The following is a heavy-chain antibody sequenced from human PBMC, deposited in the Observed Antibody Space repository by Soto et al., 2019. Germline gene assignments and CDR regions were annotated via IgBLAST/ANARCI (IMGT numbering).Heavy chain of an antibody. D-gene: IGHD2-15*01. CDR1: GYSFTSFW. CDR2: IDPSDSYT. CDR3: ARHKKVGYLIVVGASDY. J-gene: IGHJ4*02. Sequence: PGESLKISCKGSGYSFTSFWISWVRQVPGKGLEWMGRIDPSDSYTSFRPSLQGHVSISVDKSTSTAYLHWSGLRASDTAMYYCARHKKVGYLIVVGASDYWGQGTLVTVSS. V-gene: IGHV5-10-1*01.